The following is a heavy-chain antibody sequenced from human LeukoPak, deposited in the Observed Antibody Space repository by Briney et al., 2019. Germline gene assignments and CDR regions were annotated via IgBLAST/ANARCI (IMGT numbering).Heavy chain of an antibody. Sequence: GASVKVSCKASGYTFTSYDINWVRQATGQGLEWMGWMNPNSGNTGYAQKFQGRVTMTRNTSISTAYMELSSLRSEDTAVYYCAREGDLSSSLTHYYYGMDVWGQGTTVTVSS. CDR1: GYTFTSYD. CDR3: AREGDLSSSLTHYYYGMDV. CDR2: MNPNSGNT. D-gene: IGHD6-13*01. J-gene: IGHJ6*02. V-gene: IGHV1-8*01.